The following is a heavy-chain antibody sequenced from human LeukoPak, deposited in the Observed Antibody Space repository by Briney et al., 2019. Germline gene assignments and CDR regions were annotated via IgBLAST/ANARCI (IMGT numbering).Heavy chain of an antibody. CDR3: ARDSRIAAAGNAFDI. CDR1: GYTFTSYG. D-gene: IGHD6-13*01. J-gene: IGHJ3*02. V-gene: IGHV1-18*01. Sequence: ASVKVSCKASGYTFTSYGISWVRQAPGQGLEWMGWISAYNDNTNYAQKLQGRVTMTTDTSTSTAYMELRSLRSDDTAVYYCARDSRIAAAGNAFDIWGQGTMVTVSS. CDR2: ISAYNDNT.